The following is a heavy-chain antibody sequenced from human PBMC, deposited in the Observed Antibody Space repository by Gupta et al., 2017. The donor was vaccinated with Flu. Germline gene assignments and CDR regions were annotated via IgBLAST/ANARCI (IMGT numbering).Heavy chain of an antibody. CDR1: GYSISSGYY. D-gene: IGHD6-19*01. J-gene: IGHJ4*02. CDR3: ARISIAVAGIIY. V-gene: IGHV4-38-2*01. Sequence: QVQLQESGPGLVKPSETLSLTCAVSGYSISSGYYWGWIRQPPGKGLEWIGSIYHSGSTYYNPSLKSRVTISVDTSKNQFSLKLSSVTAADTAVYYCARISIAVAGIIYWGQGTLVTVSS. CDR2: IYHSGST.